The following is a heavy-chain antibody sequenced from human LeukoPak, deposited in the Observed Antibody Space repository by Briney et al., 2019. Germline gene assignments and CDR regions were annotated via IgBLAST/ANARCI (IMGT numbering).Heavy chain of an antibody. J-gene: IGHJ4*02. CDR1: GYFISSGYY. V-gene: IGHV4-38-2*02. CDR3: ARDTEDGYNPGYFDY. Sequence: PSETLSLTCTVSGYFISSGYYWGWIRQPPGKGLEWIGSIYHSGSTYYNPSLKSRVTISVDRSKNQFSLKLSSVTAADTAVYYCARDTEDGYNPGYFDYWGQGTLVTVSS. CDR2: IYHSGST. D-gene: IGHD5-24*01.